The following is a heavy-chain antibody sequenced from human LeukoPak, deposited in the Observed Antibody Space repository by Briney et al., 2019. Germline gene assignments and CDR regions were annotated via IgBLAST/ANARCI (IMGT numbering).Heavy chain of an antibody. CDR3: ATGRDGYNGYYYYYYYMDV. CDR2: IYHSGST. J-gene: IGHJ6*03. D-gene: IGHD5-24*01. CDR1: GGSISSGGYY. Sequence: SQTLSLTCTVSGGSISSGGYYWSWIRQPPGKGLEWIGYIYHSGSTYYNPSLKSRVTISVDRSKNQFSLKLSSVTAADTAVYYCATGRDGYNGYYYYYYYMDVWGKGTTVTVSS. V-gene: IGHV4-30-2*01.